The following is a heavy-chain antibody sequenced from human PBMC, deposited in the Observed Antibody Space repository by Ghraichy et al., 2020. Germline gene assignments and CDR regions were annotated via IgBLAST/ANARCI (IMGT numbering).Heavy chain of an antibody. J-gene: IGHJ4*02. D-gene: IGHD3-16*01. CDR2: RHYSGIT. V-gene: IGHV4-39*01. Sequence: GSLRLSCSVSAGSISSSNHFWGWIRQAPGKGLECIGIRHYSGITWYDVSLKSRVTISVDMSKNQFSLKLSSVTAADTAVYYCARISPSFGGVTRARVFTEFDYWGQGTLVTVSS. CDR3: ARISPSFGGVTRARVFTEFDY. CDR1: AGSISSSNHF.